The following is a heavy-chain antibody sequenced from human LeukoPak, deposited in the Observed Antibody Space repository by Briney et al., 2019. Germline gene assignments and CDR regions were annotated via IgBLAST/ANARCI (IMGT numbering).Heavy chain of an antibody. CDR3: ARGEDYYDSGGYFGDAFDI. D-gene: IGHD3-22*01. CDR1: GGSISSYY. J-gene: IGHJ3*02. CDR2: IHTSGST. V-gene: IGHV4-4*07. Sequence: SEILSLTCTVSGGSISSYYWSWIRQPAGKGLEWIGRIHTSGSTNYNSSLKSRVTISIDTSKNQFSLKLSSVTAADTAVYYCARGEDYYDSGGYFGDAFDIWGQGTMVTVSS.